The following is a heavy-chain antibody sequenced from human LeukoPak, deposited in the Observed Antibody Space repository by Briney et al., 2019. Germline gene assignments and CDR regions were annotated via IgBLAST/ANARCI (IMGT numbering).Heavy chain of an antibody. V-gene: IGHV3-23*01. CDR2: IRDKGDST. CDR1: GFSFSSYA. Sequence: GGSLRLSCAASGFSFSSYAMTWVRQAPGKGLEWVSDIRDKGDSTNYADSVKGRFTISRDNSKSMLYLQMSSLRAEDTAAYYCAKVSWSWYFDSWGQGTLVTVSS. CDR3: AKVSWSWYFDS. J-gene: IGHJ4*02. D-gene: IGHD1-26*01.